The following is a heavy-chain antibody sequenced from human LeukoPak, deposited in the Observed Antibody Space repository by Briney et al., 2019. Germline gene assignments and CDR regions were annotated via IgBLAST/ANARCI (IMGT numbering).Heavy chain of an antibody. V-gene: IGHV3-7*01. Sequence: GGSLRLSCAASGFTLSSYWMSWVRQAPGKGLEWVANIKQDGSEKYYVDSVKGRFTISRDNAKNSLYLQMNSLRAEDTAVYYCARDDRGNWFDPWGQGTLVTVPS. CDR2: IKQDGSEK. J-gene: IGHJ5*02. CDR1: GFTLSSYW. D-gene: IGHD3-10*01. CDR3: ARDDRGNWFDP.